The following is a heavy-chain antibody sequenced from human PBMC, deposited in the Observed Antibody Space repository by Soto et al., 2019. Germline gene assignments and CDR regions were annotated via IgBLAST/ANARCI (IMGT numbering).Heavy chain of an antibody. Sequence: QPGGSLRLSCAASGFIFSDHHMDWVRQAPGKGLEWVGRSRKRADSYTTQYAASVKGRFTISRDDSKNSLYLQMNSLKTEDTAVYYCVGESLWRLDFWGQGTLVTVSS. J-gene: IGHJ4*02. V-gene: IGHV3-72*01. CDR3: VGESLWRLDF. CDR1: GFIFSDHH. CDR2: SRKRADSYTT. D-gene: IGHD3-16*01.